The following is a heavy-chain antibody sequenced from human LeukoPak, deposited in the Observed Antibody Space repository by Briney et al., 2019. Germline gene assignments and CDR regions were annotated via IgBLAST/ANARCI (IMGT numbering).Heavy chain of an antibody. V-gene: IGHV4-34*01. J-gene: IGHJ2*01. D-gene: IGHD5-18*01. CDR1: GGSFSDYY. CDR3: ARGDTYGSYFDL. CDR2: INHSGST. Sequence: SETLTLTCTVYGGSFSDYYWYWIRQPSAKGLEWIGEINHSGSTNYNPSLKSRVTISTDTPENQFSLKVTSVTAADTAVYYCARGDTYGSYFDLWGRGTLVTVSS.